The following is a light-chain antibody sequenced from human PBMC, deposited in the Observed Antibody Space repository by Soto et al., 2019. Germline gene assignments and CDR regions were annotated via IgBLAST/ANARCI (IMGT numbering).Light chain of an antibody. CDR1: SSDVGAYNY. V-gene: IGLV2-14*01. CDR3: SSYTSGSTWV. J-gene: IGLJ3*02. CDR2: EVS. Sequence: QSALTQPASVSGSPGQSITISCTGTSSDVGAYNYVSWYHQHPGKAPKLMIYEVSNRPSGVSNRFSGSKSGNTASLTISGLQAEDEGDYYCSSYTSGSTWVFGGGTQLTVL.